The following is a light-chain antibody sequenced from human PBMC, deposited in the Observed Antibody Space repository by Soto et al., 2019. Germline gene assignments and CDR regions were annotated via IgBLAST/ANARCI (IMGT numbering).Light chain of an antibody. Sequence: EIVMTQSPATLSVSPGERATLSCRASQSVSSNLAWYQQKPGQAPRLLIYDASSRATGIPDRFSGSGSGTDFTLTISRLEPEDFAVYYCQQYGSSPGRTCGQGTKVDI. CDR2: DAS. V-gene: IGKV3-20*01. CDR3: QQYGSSPGRT. J-gene: IGKJ1*01. CDR1: QSVSSN.